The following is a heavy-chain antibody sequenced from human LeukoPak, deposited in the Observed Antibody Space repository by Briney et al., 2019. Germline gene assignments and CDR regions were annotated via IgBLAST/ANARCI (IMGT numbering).Heavy chain of an antibody. CDR2: VHNVGST. Sequence: RPSETLSLTCTVSGVSTTNGIYYWAWIRQPPGKGLEWIGSVHNVGSTYYNLSLRSRVTMSIDTSKNQCSLRLNSVTAADTAVYYCARHAEYNSGWHFYLDHWGQGILVTVSS. D-gene: IGHD6-19*01. J-gene: IGHJ4*02. V-gene: IGHV4-39*01. CDR3: ARHAEYNSGWHFYLDH. CDR1: GVSTTNGIYY.